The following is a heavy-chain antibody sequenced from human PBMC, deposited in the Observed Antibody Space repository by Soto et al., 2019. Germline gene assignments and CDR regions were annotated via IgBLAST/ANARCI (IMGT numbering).Heavy chain of an antibody. CDR1: GFTVRANY. D-gene: IGHD5-12*01. V-gene: IGHV3-53*01. CDR3: HGYGY. J-gene: IGHJ4*02. CDR2: IYSGGTT. Sequence: EVQLVESGGGLIQPGGSLRLSCAVSGFTVRANYMSWVRQAPGKGLEWVSVIYSGGTTYYADSVKGRFIISRDISKSSLYLQMNILRAEDTAVYYCHGYGYWGQGTLVTVSS.